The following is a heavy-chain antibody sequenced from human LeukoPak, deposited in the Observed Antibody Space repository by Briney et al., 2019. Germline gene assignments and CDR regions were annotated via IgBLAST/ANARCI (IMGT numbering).Heavy chain of an antibody. CDR1: GYSFATYW. CDR2: IDPSDSYT. CDR3: ARLYCTSTTCDKWFDP. D-gene: IGHD2-2*01. Sequence: GESLKISCKGSGYSFATYWIGWVRQMPGKGLEWMGRIDPSDSYTYYSPSFQGHVSISADKSITTAYLQWSSLKASDTAMYYCARLYCTSTTCDKWFDPWGQGTLVTVSS. J-gene: IGHJ5*02. V-gene: IGHV5-10-1*01.